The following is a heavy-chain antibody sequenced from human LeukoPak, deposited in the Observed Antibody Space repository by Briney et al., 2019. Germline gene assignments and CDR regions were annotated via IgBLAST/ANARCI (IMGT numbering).Heavy chain of an antibody. Sequence: PGGSLRLSCAASGFTFSSYAMSWVRQAPGKGLEWVSTISGSGGSTYYADSVKGRFTISRDNSKNTLYLQMNSLRAEDTAVYYCAKDTAMATWRDPFDYWRQGTLVTVSS. CDR2: ISGSGGST. CDR3: AKDTAMATWRDPFDY. CDR1: GFTFSSYA. D-gene: IGHD5-18*01. J-gene: IGHJ4*02. V-gene: IGHV3-23*01.